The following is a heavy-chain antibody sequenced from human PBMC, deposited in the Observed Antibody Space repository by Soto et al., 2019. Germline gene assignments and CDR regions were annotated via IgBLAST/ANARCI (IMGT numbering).Heavy chain of an antibody. CDR1: GGTFSSYA. V-gene: IGHV1-69*12. J-gene: IGHJ6*02. CDR3: ARHDCISSSCYYYYYYVMDV. Sequence: QVQLVQSGAEVKKPGSSVKVSCKASGGTFSSYAISWVRQAPGQGLEWMGGIIPIFDTTNYAQKFQGRVTITADESTSTAYMELSSLGSKDTAVYYCARHDCISSSCYYYYYYVMDVWGQGTTVTVSS. CDR2: IIPIFDTT. D-gene: IGHD2-2*01.